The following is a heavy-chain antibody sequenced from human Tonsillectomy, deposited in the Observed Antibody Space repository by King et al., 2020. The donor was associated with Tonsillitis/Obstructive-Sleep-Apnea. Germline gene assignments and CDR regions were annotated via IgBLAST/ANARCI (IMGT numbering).Heavy chain of an antibody. D-gene: IGHD5-12*01. J-gene: IGHJ3*02. CDR1: GYTFTTYY. CDR2: INPSGGST. V-gene: IGHV1-46*01. CDR3: ARAKGGGYDRRGDAFDI. Sequence: VQLVESGAEVKKPGASVKVSCKASGYTFTTYYMHWVRQAPGQGLEWMGIINPSGGSTSYAQKFQGRVTMTRDTSTGTVYMELSSLRSEDTAVYYCARAKGGGYDRRGDAFDIWGQGTMVTVSS.